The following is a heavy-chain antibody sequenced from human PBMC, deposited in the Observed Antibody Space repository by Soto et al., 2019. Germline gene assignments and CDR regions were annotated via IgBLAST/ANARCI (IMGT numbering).Heavy chain of an antibody. CDR2: ISWNSGSI. D-gene: IGHD6-13*01. CDR3: AKDKTYSLYYMDV. V-gene: IGHV3-9*01. CDR1: GFTFDDYA. J-gene: IGHJ6*03. Sequence: GGSLRLSCAASGFTFDDYAMHWVRQAPGKGLEWVSGISWNSGSIGYADSVKGRFTISRDNAKNSLYLQMNSLRAEDTALYYCAKDKTYSLYYMDVWGKGTTVTVSS.